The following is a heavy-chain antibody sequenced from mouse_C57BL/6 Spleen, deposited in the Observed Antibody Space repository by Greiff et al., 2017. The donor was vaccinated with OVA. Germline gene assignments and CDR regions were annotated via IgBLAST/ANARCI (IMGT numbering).Heavy chain of an antibody. V-gene: IGHV1-59*01. CDR1: GYTFTSYW. CDR3: ARRGPLLRPFDY. J-gene: IGHJ2*01. Sequence: QVQLQQPGAELVRPGTSVKLSCKASGYTFTSYWMHWVKQRPGQGLEWIGVIDPSDSYTNYNQKFKGKATLTVDTSSSTAYMQLSSLTSEDSAVYYWARRGPLLRPFDYWGQGTTLTVSS. D-gene: IGHD1-2*01. CDR2: IDPSDSYT.